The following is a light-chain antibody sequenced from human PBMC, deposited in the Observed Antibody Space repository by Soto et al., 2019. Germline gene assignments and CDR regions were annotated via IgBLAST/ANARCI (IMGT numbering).Light chain of an antibody. CDR2: LNSDGRH. V-gene: IGLV4-69*01. Sequence: QPVLTQSPSASASLGASGKLTGTLRSGHSSYAIAWHQQQPEKGPRYLMKLNSDGRHSKGDGIPDRFSGSSSGAERYLTISSLQSEDEADYYCQTWGTGIRVFGGGTKLTVL. CDR1: SGHSSYA. CDR3: QTWGTGIRV. J-gene: IGLJ3*02.